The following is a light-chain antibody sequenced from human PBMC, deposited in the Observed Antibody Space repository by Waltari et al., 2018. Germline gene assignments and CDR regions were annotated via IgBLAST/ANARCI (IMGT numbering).Light chain of an antibody. CDR1: SSDVGGYNY. V-gene: IGLV2-14*03. Sequence: QSALTHPASVSGSPGQSITISCTGTSSDVGGYNYVSWYQQHPGKAPKLMIYDVSNRPSGVSDRFSGSKSGNTASLTISGLQAEDEADYYCNSHTSSRTPVFGGGTKVTVL. CDR2: DVS. J-gene: IGLJ3*02. CDR3: NSHTSSRTPV.